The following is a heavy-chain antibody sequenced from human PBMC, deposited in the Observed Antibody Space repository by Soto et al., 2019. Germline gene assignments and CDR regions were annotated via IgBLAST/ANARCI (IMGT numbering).Heavy chain of an antibody. CDR2: IYYSGST. J-gene: IGHJ3*02. CDR3: ARPYGDYVWAFDI. V-gene: IGHV4-59*08. Sequence: QVQLQESGPGLVKPSETLSLTCTVSGGSISSYYWSWIRQPPGKGLEWIGYIYYSGSTNYNPSLKSRVTISVDTSKNQFSLKLSSVTAADTAVYYCARPYGDYVWAFDIWGQGTMVTVSS. D-gene: IGHD4-17*01. CDR1: GGSISSYY.